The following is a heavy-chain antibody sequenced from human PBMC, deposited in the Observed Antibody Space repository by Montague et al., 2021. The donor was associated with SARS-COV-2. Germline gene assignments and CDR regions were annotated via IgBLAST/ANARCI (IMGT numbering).Heavy chain of an antibody. V-gene: IGHV4-39*07. J-gene: IGHJ6*02. D-gene: IGHD6-13*01. CDR2: IYYSGST. CDR1: GGSISSSSYY. CDR3: ARVGRQQLVRLSGMDV. Sequence: SETLSLTCTVPGGSISSSSYYWGWIRQPPGKGLEWIGSIYYSGSTYYNPSLKSRVTISVDTSKNQFSLKLSSVTVADTAVYYCARVGRQQLVRLSGMDVWGQGTTVTVSS.